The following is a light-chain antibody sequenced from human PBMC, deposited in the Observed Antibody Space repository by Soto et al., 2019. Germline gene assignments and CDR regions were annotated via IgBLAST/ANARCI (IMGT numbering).Light chain of an antibody. V-gene: IGKV4-1*01. Sequence: DIVMTQSPDSLAVFLGGRATINCKSSQSVLYSSNNKNYLAWYQQKPGQPPKLLIYWASTRESGVPDRFSGSGYGTDFTLTISSLQAEDVAVYYCQQYDSTPYTFGQGTKLEIK. CDR2: WAS. CDR3: QQYDSTPYT. CDR1: QSVLYSSNNKNY. J-gene: IGKJ2*01.